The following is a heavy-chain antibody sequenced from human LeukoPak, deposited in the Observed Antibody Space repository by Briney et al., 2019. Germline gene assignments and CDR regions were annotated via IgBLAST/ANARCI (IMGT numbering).Heavy chain of an antibody. CDR2: TRNKANSYTT. CDR3: ARGNSSGYYYHYYMDV. CDR1: GFTFSDHY. Sequence: GGSVRLSCAASGFTFSDHYMDWVRQAPGKGLEWVGRTRNKANSYTTEYAASVKGRFTISRDDSKNSLYLQMDSLKTEDTAVYYCARGNSSGYYYHYYMDVWGKGTTVTVSS. V-gene: IGHV3-72*01. D-gene: IGHD3-22*01. J-gene: IGHJ6*03.